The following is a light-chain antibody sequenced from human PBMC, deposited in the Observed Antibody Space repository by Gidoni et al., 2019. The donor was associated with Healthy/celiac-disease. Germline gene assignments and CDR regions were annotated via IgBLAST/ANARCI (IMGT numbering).Light chain of an antibody. V-gene: IGLV1-40*01. J-gene: IGLJ2*01. CDR1: RSNIGAGYD. CDR2: GTS. Sequence: QSVLPQPPSVSGAPGQRVTISCTGCRSNIGAGYDVHWYQQLPGTAPKLLIYGTSNRPSGVPDRFSGSKSGTSASLAITGLQAEDEADYYCQSYDSSLSGVVFGGGTKLTVL. CDR3: QSYDSSLSGVV.